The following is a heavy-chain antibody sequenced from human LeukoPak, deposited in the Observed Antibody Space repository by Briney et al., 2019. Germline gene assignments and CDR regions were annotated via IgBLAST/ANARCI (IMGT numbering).Heavy chain of an antibody. J-gene: IGHJ4*02. CDR2: IYYSGST. CDR3: ARPSGGTPFKRFDY. D-gene: IGHD1-1*01. Sequence: SETLSLTCTVSGGSISSYYWSWIRQPPGKGLEWIGYIYYSGSTNYNPSLKSRVTISVDTSKNQFSLRLTSVTAADTAVYYCARPSGGTPFKRFDYWGQGTLVTVSS. V-gene: IGHV4-59*12. CDR1: GGSISSYY.